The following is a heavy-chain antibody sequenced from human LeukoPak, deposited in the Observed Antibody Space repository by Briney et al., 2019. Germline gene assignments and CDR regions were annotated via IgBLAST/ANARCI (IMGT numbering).Heavy chain of an antibody. CDR2: IGNTET. CDR3: ARDGQVFNSNWDYFEY. Sequence: GGSLRLSCVASGFTFDTFAMSWVRQAPGKGLEWVSGIGNTETYYSDSVKGRFTISRDNSKSTIYLHMSNLRAEDTALYYCARDGQVFNSNWDYFEYWGQGTPVTVSS. D-gene: IGHD7-27*01. V-gene: IGHV3-23*01. J-gene: IGHJ4*02. CDR1: GFTFDTFA.